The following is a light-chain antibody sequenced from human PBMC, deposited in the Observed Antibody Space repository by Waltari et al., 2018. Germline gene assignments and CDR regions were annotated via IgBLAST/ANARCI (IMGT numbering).Light chain of an antibody. CDR3: QHYNNLPYT. V-gene: IGKV1-33*01. J-gene: IGKJ4*01. Sequence: IQLTQSPSSLSASIGDRVTITCRAKKDIRINLSWFQERPGKAPKLLIYYASNLEAGIPSRFSGTGSGTDFSLTISSLQPEDSAAYYCQHYNNLPYTFSRGTKVQIK. CDR2: YAS. CDR1: KDIRIN.